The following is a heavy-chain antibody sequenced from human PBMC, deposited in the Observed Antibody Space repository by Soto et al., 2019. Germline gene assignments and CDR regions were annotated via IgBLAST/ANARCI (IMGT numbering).Heavy chain of an antibody. CDR3: AKDLPDPGYY. CDR2: ISSRGGST. V-gene: IGHV3-23*01. Sequence: GGSLRLSCAASGFTFSRYAMSWVRQAPGKGLEWVSVISSRGGSTYYADSVKGRFTISRDNSKNTLYLQMNSLRAEDTAVYYCAKDLPDPGYYWGQGTLVTVSS. J-gene: IGHJ4*02. CDR1: GFTFSRYA.